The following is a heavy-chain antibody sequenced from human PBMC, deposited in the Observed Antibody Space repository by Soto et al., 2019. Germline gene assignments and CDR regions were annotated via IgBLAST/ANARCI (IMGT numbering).Heavy chain of an antibody. V-gene: IGHV3-7*05. D-gene: IGHD2-15*01. CDR2: IHQDGNEK. Sequence: EVQLEESGGCLVRPGASLRLSCAASGFTFVTSWMTWVRQAPGKGLKWVANIHQDGNEKYYVDSVRGRFIISRDIAQKSVFLQMNSLEAEDTAVYYCGQIGQDSGGVDVWGQGTMVTVSS. J-gene: IGHJ6*02. CDR1: GFTFVTSW. CDR3: GQIGQDSGGVDV.